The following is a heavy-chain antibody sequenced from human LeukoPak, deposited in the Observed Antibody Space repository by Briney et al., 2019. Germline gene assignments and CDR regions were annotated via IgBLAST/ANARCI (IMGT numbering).Heavy chain of an antibody. D-gene: IGHD1-26*01. CDR3: ARAPSGVSFDY. CDR1: GVSIATYY. V-gene: IGHV4-59*12. CDR2: VYYSGST. Sequence: SETLSLTCTVSGVSIATYYWSWLRQPPGKGLEWIGSVYYSGSTYYHPSLKSRVTISIDTSKNQFSLNLNSVTAADTAVYYCARAPSGVSFDYWGQGTLVTVSS. J-gene: IGHJ4*02.